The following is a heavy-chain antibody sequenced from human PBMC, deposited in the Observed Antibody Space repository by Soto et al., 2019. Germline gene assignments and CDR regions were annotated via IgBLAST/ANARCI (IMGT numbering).Heavy chain of an antibody. Sequence: GASVKVSCKASGGTFSSYTISWVRQAPGQGLEWMGRIISNIGKANYAQKFQGRVTMTTDTSTSTAYMELRSLRSDDTAVYYCARDGSVLRYFDWLLDTRTPYIYFDYWGQGTLVTSPQ. J-gene: IGHJ4*02. CDR3: ARDGSVLRYFDWLLDTRTPYIYFDY. V-gene: IGHV1-69*08. CDR1: GGTFSSYT. CDR2: IISNIGKA. D-gene: IGHD3-9*01.